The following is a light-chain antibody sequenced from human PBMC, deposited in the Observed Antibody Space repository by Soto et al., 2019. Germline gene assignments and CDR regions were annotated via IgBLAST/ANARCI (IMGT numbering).Light chain of an antibody. CDR3: QVWDSSSDPRGV. J-gene: IGLJ2*01. Sequence: SSELTQPPSVSVAPGKTARITCGGNNIGSKSVHWYQQKPGQAPVLVIYYDSDRPSGIPERFSGSNSGNTATLTISRVEAGDEADYYCQVWDSSSDPRGVFGGGTKVTVL. CDR1: NIGSKS. CDR2: YDS. V-gene: IGLV3-21*04.